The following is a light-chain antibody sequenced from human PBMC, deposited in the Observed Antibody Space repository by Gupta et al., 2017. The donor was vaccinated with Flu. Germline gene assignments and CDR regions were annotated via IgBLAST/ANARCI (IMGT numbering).Light chain of an antibody. CDR3: TSYTTRSTWV. Sequence: QSALTQPASVSGSPGQSIPISCTGTTSDVGNYKYVSWFQQHPGKAPKLMIYEVSNRPSGVSHRFSGSKSGNTASLTISGLQAEDEAEYYCTSYTTRSTWVFGGGTKLTVL. CDR1: TSDVGNYKY. V-gene: IGLV2-14*01. CDR2: EVS. J-gene: IGLJ3*02.